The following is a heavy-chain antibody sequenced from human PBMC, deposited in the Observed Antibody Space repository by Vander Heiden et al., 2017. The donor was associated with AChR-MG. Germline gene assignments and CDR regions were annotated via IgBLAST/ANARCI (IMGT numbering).Heavy chain of an antibody. V-gene: IGHV3-30-3*01. CDR1: GITFSSYA. CDR2: ISYDGSNK. CDR3: ARHPVVVVPAAMGDAPDY. D-gene: IGHD2-2*01. Sequence: GGSLRALCIAAGITFSSYAMHCVRQAPGKGLVWVAVISYDGSNKYYADSVKGRFTISRDNSKNTLYLQMNSLRAEDTAVYYCARHPVVVVPAAMGDAPDYWGQGTLITVSS. J-gene: IGHJ4*02.